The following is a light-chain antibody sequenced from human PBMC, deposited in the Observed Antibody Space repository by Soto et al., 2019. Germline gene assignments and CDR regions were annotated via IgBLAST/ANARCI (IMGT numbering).Light chain of an antibody. Sequence: EMVLTQSPGTLSLSPGDRATLSCRASQSVSNDYVAWVQQKPGQAPRLLIYDASNRATGIPARFSGSGSGTDFTLTISSLEPEDIAVYYCQQRSNWRVTFGGGTKVDIK. J-gene: IGKJ4*01. V-gene: IGKV3-11*01. CDR3: QQRSNWRVT. CDR1: QSVSND. CDR2: DAS.